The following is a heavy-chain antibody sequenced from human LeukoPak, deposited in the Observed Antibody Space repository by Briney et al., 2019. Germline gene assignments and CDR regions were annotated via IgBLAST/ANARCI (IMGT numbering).Heavy chain of an antibody. Sequence: EASVPVSCKASGYTFSDFYIHWVRQAPGQGLEYVGWISPKSGDTYSPQRFQGRVTMTRDASISTAYMELSSLRSDDTAVYFCARVRLADERAWAYWGQGTLVTVSS. D-gene: IGHD3-3*02. CDR2: ISPKSGDT. V-gene: IGHV1-2*02. J-gene: IGHJ4*02. CDR1: GYTFSDFY. CDR3: ARVRLADERAWAY.